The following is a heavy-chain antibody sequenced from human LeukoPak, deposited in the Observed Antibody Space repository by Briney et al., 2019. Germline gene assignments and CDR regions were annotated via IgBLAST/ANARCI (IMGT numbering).Heavy chain of an antibody. V-gene: IGHV1-69*13. CDR2: IIPIFGTA. Sequence: SVTVSCKASGGTFSSYAISWVRQAPGQGLEWMGGIIPIFGTANYAQKFQGRVTITADESTSTAYMELSSLRSEDTAVYYCARGPSWDGYMYYFDFWGLGTLVTVSS. D-gene: IGHD5-24*01. J-gene: IGHJ4*02. CDR1: GGTFSSYA. CDR3: ARGPSWDGYMYYFDF.